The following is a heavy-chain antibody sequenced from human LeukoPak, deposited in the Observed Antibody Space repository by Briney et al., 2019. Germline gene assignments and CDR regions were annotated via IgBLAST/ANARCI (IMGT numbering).Heavy chain of an antibody. J-gene: IGHJ5*02. CDR2: IIPIFGTA. V-gene: IGHV1-69*13. CDR1: GGTFSSYA. CDR3: ARDPHDYGDYKWFDP. Sequence: ASVKVSCKASGGTFSSYAISWVRQAPGQGLEWMGGIIPIFGTANYAQKFQGRVTITADESTSTAYMELSSLRSEDTAVYYCARDPHDYGDYKWFDPWGQGTLVTVSS. D-gene: IGHD4-17*01.